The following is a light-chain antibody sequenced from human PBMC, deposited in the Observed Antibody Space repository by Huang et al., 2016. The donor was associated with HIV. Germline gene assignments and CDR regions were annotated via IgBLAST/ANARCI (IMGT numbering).Light chain of an antibody. V-gene: IGKV2-30*02. Sequence: DVVMTQSPLSLPVTLGQPASISCRSNHSLVHSDGDTYLHWFQQRPGQSPRRLIYKVSSRDSGVPDRFSGSGSGSEFTLKISRVEAEDVGVYYCMQGTHWSTFGQGTKLEIK. CDR1: HSLVHSDGDTY. CDR3: MQGTHWST. CDR2: KVS. J-gene: IGKJ2*01.